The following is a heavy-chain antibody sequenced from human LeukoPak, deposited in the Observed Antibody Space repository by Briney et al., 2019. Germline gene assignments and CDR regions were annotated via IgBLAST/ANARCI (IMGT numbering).Heavy chain of an antibody. V-gene: IGHV3-21*01. CDR1: GFTFSSSA. CDR2: ISSSSNYI. D-gene: IGHD2-15*01. Sequence: GGSLRLSCAASGFTFSSSAMSWVRQAPGKGLEWVSSISSSSNYIYYADSVKGRFTISRDNAKNSLYLQMNSLRAEDTAVYYCAREYCSGSNCYSDAFDIWGQGTMVTVSS. J-gene: IGHJ3*02. CDR3: AREYCSGSNCYSDAFDI.